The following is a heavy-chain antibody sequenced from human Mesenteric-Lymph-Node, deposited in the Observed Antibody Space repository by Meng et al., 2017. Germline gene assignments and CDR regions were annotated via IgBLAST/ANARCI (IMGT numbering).Heavy chain of an antibody. J-gene: IGHJ4*02. V-gene: IGHV4-4*02. CDR3: ASSDYGRSDY. CDR1: GVSISRSDW. D-gene: IGHD3-22*01. CDR2: TSHSGST. Sequence: HVALLVPCPVLLTPSVTLSLPCAASGVSISRSDWWSCVRQPPGKGLEWVACTSHSGSTNYTPASANRVTITPDKSTNQLLLKLITGTAADTAVYYCASSDYGRSDYWGQGTLVTVSS.